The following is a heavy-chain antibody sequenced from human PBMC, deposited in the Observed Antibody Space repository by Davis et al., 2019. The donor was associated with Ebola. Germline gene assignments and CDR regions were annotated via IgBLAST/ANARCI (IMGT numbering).Heavy chain of an antibody. V-gene: IGHV5-10-1*01. CDR1: GYSFTSYW. J-gene: IGHJ6*02. CDR3: AISEYYYYGMDV. Sequence: GESLKISCQGSGYSFTSYWIGWVRQMPGKGLEWVWRIDPSDSYTNYSPSFQGHVTISADKSISTAYLQWSSLKASDTAMYYCAISEYYYYGMDVWGQGTTVTVSS. CDR2: IDPSDSYT.